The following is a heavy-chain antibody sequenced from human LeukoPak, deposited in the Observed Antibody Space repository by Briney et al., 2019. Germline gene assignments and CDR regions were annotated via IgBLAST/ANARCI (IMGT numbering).Heavy chain of an antibody. J-gene: IGHJ5*02. CDR1: GFTVNSNY. Sequence: GGSLRLSCAASGFTVNSNYMNWVRQAPGMGLEWVSVIYSDGTTYYTDSVKGRFTVSRDNFKNTVFLQMNSLRAEDTAVYYCANDLYGADTSMNTWGQGTLVTVSS. V-gene: IGHV3-53*01. CDR3: ANDLYGADTSMNT. CDR2: IYSDGTT. D-gene: IGHD5-18*01.